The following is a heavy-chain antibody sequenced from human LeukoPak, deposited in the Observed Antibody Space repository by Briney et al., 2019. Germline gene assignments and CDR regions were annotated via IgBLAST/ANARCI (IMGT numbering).Heavy chain of an antibody. D-gene: IGHD4-17*01. CDR3: RWQTVTTLGGDY. CDR2: IRSKANSYAT. V-gene: IGHV3-73*01. Sequence: GGSLRLSCAASGFTFSGSAMHWVRQASGKGLEWVGRIRSKANSYATAYAASVKGRFTISRDDSKNTAYLQMNSLKTEDTVVYYCRWQTVTTLGGDYWGQGTLVTVSS. CDR1: GFTFSGSA. J-gene: IGHJ4*02.